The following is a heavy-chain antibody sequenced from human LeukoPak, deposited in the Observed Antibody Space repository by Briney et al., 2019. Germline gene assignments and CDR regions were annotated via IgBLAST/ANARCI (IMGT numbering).Heavy chain of an antibody. CDR2: IYYSGST. D-gene: IGHD4-17*01. V-gene: IGHV4-39*01. Sequence: SETLSLTCTVSGGSISSSSYYWGWIRQPPGKGLEWIGSIYYSGSTYYNPSLKSRVTISVDTSKNQFSLKLSSVTAADTAVYYCARTFYGDYTSGYWGQGTLVTVSS. CDR1: GGSISSSSYY. J-gene: IGHJ4*02. CDR3: ARTFYGDYTSGY.